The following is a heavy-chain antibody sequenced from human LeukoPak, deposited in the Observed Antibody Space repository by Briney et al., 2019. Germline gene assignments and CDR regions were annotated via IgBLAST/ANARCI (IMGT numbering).Heavy chain of an antibody. V-gene: IGHV1-24*01. J-gene: IGHJ4*02. CDR3: ATDYPQEDYDRSGYYYVFDY. CDR2: FDPEDGET. Sequence: ASVKVSCKVSGYTLTDLSMHWVRQAPGKGLEWMGGFDPEDGETIYAQKFQGRVTMTEDTSIDKAYMELSSLRSDDTAVYYCATDYPQEDYDRSGYYYVFDYWGKGTLVTVS. D-gene: IGHD3-22*01. CDR1: GYTLTDLS.